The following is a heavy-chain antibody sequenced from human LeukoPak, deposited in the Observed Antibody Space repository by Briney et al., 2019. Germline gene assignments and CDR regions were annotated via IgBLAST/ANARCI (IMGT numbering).Heavy chain of an antibody. CDR1: GYSFTSYD. D-gene: IGHD1-26*01. CDR2: MNPNSGNT. CDR3: AKGHRLTRPSIVGATFFDY. Sequence: GASVKVSCKASGYSFTSYDINWVRQATGQGLEWMGWMNPNSGNTGYAQKFQGRVTTTRDTSISTAYMELSRLRSEDTAVYYCAKGHRLTRPSIVGATFFDYWGQGPLVTVSS. V-gene: IGHV1-8*03. J-gene: IGHJ4*02.